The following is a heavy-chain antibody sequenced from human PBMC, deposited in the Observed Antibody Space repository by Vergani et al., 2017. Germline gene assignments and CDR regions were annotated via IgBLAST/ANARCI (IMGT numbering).Heavy chain of an antibody. J-gene: IGHJ6*02. CDR2: INPSGGST. CDR1: GYTFTSYY. V-gene: IGHV1-46*03. D-gene: IGHD3-10*01. Sequence: QVQLVQSGAEVKNPGASVKVSCKASGYTFTSYYMHWVRQAPGQGLEWMGIINPSGGSTSYAQKFQGRVTMTRDTSTSTVYMELSSLRSEDTAVYYCASPRGLWFGELPPYYYYGMDVWGQGTTVTVSS. CDR3: ASPRGLWFGELPPYYYYGMDV.